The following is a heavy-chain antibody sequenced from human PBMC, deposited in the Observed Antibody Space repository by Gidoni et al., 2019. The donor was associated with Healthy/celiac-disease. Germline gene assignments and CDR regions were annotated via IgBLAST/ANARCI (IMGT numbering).Heavy chain of an antibody. CDR1: GFTFSSYA. CDR3: AKVFPPSHYDFWSGYSYFDY. Sequence: EVQLLESGGGLVQPGGSLRLSCAASGFTFSSYAMSWVRQAPGKGLEWVSAISGSGGSTYYADSVKGRFTISRDNSKNTLYLQMNSLRAEDTAVYYCAKVFPPSHYDFWSGYSYFDYWGQGTLVTVSS. V-gene: IGHV3-23*01. D-gene: IGHD3-3*01. J-gene: IGHJ4*02. CDR2: ISGSGGST.